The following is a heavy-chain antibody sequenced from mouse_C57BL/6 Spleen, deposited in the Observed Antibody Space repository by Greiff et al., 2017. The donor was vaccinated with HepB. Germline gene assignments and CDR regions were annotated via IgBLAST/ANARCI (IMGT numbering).Heavy chain of an antibody. CDR1: GYTFTDYY. J-gene: IGHJ3*01. CDR3: ARHGSSWGAY. V-gene: IGHV1-19*01. CDR2: INPYNGGT. Sequence: EVQLQQSGPVLVKPGASVKMSCKASGYTFTDYYMNWVKQSHGKSLEWIGVINPYNGGTSYNQKFKGKATLTVDKSSSTAYMELNSLTSEDSAVYYCARHGSSWGAYWGQGTLVTVSA. D-gene: IGHD1-1*01.